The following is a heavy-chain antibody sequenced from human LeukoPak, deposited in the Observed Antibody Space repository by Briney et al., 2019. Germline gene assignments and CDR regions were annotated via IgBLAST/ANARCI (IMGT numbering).Heavy chain of an antibody. J-gene: IGHJ4*02. CDR3: ARAGSAWGFDH. D-gene: IGHD6-19*01. CDR2: LYYSGSA. CDR1: GDSISSYY. Sequence: SETLSLTCTVSGDSISSYYWSWIRQPPGKGLEWIGYLYYSGSANYNPSLKSRVTISIDTSKNQFSLKLSSVTAADTAVYYCARAGSAWGFDHWGQGTLVTVSS. V-gene: IGHV4-59*01.